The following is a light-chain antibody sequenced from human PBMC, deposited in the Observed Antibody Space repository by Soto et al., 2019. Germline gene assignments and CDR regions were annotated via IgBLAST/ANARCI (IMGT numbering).Light chain of an antibody. V-gene: IGKV1-5*03. CDR1: QSIDDW. CDR2: TAS. Sequence: DIQMTQSPSTLSASVGDRVTITCRASQSIDDWLAWYQQKPGKAPKLLIYTASSLQSGGPSRFSGSGSGTEFTLTISSLQPDDFATYYCQQYHRYITFGQGTRLEIK. CDR3: QQYHRYIT. J-gene: IGKJ5*01.